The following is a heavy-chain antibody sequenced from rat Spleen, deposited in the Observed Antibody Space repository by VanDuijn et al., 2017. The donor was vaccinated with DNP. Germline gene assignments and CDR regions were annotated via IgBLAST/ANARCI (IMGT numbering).Heavy chain of an antibody. CDR2: ITYDGSGT. CDR1: GFTFSDYN. Sequence: EVQLVESGGGLVQSGRSLKVSCAASGFTFSDYNMAWVRQAPKKGLEWVATITYDGSGTYYRDSVKGRFTISRDNAKSTLYLQVDSLRSEDTATYYCATLMYATDYYYFHYWGQGVMVTVSS. J-gene: IGHJ2*01. V-gene: IGHV5S10*01. CDR3: ATLMYATDYYYFHY. D-gene: IGHD1-6*01.